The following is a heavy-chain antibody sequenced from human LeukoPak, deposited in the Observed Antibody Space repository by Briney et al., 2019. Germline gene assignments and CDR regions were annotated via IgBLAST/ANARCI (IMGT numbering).Heavy chain of an antibody. CDR1: EFSFSNFD. V-gene: IGHV3-33*01. Sequence: GVSLRLSCAASEFSFSNFDIHWVRQAPGKGLEWVAVIWSDGSNKYYADSVKGRFTISRDNSKNTLYLQMNSLRAEDTAVYYCARDQDSSGSYANLYYWGQGTLVTVSS. D-gene: IGHD3-22*01. CDR3: ARDQDSSGSYANLYY. CDR2: IWSDGSNK. J-gene: IGHJ4*02.